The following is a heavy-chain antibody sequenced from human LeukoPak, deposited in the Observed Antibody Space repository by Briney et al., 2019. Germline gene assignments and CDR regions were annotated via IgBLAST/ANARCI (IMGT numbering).Heavy chain of an antibody. CDR1: GFTFSSYE. CDR2: ISTSGSTK. D-gene: IGHD3-22*01. J-gene: IGHJ3*02. V-gene: IGHV3-48*03. Sequence: HPGGSLRLSCAASGFTFSSYEMNWVRQAPGKGLEWVSYISTSGSTKYYADSMKGRFTISRDNAKNSLYLRMNSLRAEDTAVYYCARDRDPGYNDSSGYRRVNAFDIWGQGTMVTVSS. CDR3: ARDRDPGYNDSSGYRRVNAFDI.